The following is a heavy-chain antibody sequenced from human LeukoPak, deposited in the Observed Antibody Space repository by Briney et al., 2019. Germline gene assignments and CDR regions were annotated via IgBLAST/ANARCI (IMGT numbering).Heavy chain of an antibody. J-gene: IGHJ4*02. D-gene: IGHD3-22*01. CDR1: GGTFSSYA. V-gene: IGHV1-69*13. CDR3: ARVPLGSQIDSSGYYSPDY. Sequence: SVKVSCKASGGTFSSYAISWVRQAPGQGLEWMGGIIPIFGTANYAQKFQGRVSITADESTSTAYMELSSLRSEDTAVYYCARVPLGSQIDSSGYYSPDYWGQGTLVTVSS. CDR2: IIPIFGTA.